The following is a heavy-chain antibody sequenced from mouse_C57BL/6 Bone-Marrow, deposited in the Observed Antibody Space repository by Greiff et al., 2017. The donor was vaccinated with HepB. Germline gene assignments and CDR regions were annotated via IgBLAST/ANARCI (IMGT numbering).Heavy chain of an antibody. CDR1: GYTFTDYE. CDR2: IDPETGGT. Sequence: VQLKESGAELVRPGASVTLSCKASGYTFTDYEMHWVKQTPVHGLEWIGAIDPETGGTAYNQKFKGKAILTADKSSSTAYMELRSLTSEDSAVYYCTRFWDYYAMDYWGQGTSVTVSS. V-gene: IGHV1-15*01. D-gene: IGHD4-1*01. J-gene: IGHJ4*01. CDR3: TRFWDYYAMDY.